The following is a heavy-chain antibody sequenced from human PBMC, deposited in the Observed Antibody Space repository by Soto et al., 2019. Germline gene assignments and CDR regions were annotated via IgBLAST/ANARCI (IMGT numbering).Heavy chain of an antibody. CDR3: AKAFWPAGDRWDIYYYYGMDV. D-gene: IGHD3-16*01. V-gene: IGHV3-30*18. Sequence: PGGSLRLSCAASGFTFSSYGMHWVRQAPGKGLEWVAVISYDGSNKYYADSVKGRFTISRDNSKNTLYLQMNSLRAEDTAVYYCAKAFWPAGDRWDIYYYYGMDVWGQGTTVTVSS. CDR2: ISYDGSNK. CDR1: GFTFSSYG. J-gene: IGHJ6*02.